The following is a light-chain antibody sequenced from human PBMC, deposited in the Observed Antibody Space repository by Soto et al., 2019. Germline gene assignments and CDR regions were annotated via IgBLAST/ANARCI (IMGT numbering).Light chain of an antibody. Sequence: DIQMTQSPSSLSASLGDRVTITCRASQSISTYLNWYQQKAGLAPKLLIYAASSLQSGVPSRSSGSGSGTDFTLTISSLQPEDFETYYCQQTYSTPPTFGQGTKVDIK. CDR3: QQTYSTPPT. CDR2: AAS. V-gene: IGKV1-39*01. J-gene: IGKJ1*01. CDR1: QSISTY.